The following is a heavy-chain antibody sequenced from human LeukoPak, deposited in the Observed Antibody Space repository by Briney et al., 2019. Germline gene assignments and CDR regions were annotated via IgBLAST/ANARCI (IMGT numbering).Heavy chain of an antibody. D-gene: IGHD4-17*01. CDR1: GFIFSQFW. Sequence: PGGSLRLSCAGSGFIFSQFWMQWVRQVPGKGLVWVSRINGDGSSTNYADSVKGRFTISRDNSKNTVYLQMNSLRAEDTAVYYCVSVLTVTFDSWGQGTLVTVSS. CDR2: INGDGSST. J-gene: IGHJ4*02. V-gene: IGHV3-74*01. CDR3: VSVLTVTFDS.